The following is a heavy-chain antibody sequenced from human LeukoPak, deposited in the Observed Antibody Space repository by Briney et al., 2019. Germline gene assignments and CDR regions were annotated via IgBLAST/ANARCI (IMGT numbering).Heavy chain of an antibody. CDR2: LSGTGEST. Sequence: GGSLRLSCAASGFTFDDYGMSWVRQAPGKGLEWVSGLSGTGESTYIADSLKGRFTISRDNSRDTLYLQMNSLRAEDTAIYYCAKSQWLVRIDAFDIWGQGTMVTVSS. J-gene: IGHJ3*02. D-gene: IGHD5-12*01. V-gene: IGHV3-23*01. CDR3: AKSQWLVRIDAFDI. CDR1: GFTFDDYG.